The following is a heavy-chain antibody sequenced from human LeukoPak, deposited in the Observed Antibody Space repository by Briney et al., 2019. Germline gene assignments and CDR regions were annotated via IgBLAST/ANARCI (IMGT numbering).Heavy chain of an antibody. Sequence: SGGSLRLSCTASGFTVSSNYISWVRQAPGKGLEWVSIIYSTGTTYYADSVKGRFIISRDNSKNTLYLQMNSLRAEDTAVYYCARDRAPPTSWYFDVWGRGTLVTVSS. CDR3: ARDRAPPTSWYFDV. CDR2: IYSTGTT. D-gene: IGHD3-10*01. V-gene: IGHV3-53*01. J-gene: IGHJ2*01. CDR1: GFTVSSNY.